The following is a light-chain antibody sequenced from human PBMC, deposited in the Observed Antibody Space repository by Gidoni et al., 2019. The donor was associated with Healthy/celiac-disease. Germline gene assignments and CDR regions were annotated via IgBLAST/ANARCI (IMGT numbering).Light chain of an antibody. CDR2: DAS. Sequence: EIVLTLSPATLSLSPGERATLSCRASQSVSSYLAWYQQKPGQAPRLLIYDASNRATGIPARFSGSGSGTDFTLTISSLEPEDFAVYYCQQRSNWPPPFGGXTKVEIK. J-gene: IGKJ4*01. CDR1: QSVSSY. V-gene: IGKV3-11*01. CDR3: QQRSNWPPP.